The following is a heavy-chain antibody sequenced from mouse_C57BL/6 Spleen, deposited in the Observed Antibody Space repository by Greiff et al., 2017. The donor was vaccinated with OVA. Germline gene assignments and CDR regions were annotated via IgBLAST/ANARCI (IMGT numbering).Heavy chain of an antibody. CDR1: GYTFTDYY. Sequence: QVQLQQSGAELVRPGASVKLSCKASGYTFTDYYINWVKQRPGQGLEWIARIYPGSGNTYYNEKFKGKATLTAEKSSSTAYMQLSSLTSEDSAVYFCARGYYGSSYYFDYWGQGTTLTVSS. V-gene: IGHV1-76*01. CDR3: ARGYYGSSYYFDY. J-gene: IGHJ2*01. D-gene: IGHD1-1*01. CDR2: IYPGSGNT.